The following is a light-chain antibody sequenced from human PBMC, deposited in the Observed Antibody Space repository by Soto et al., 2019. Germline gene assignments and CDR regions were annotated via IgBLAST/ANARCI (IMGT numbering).Light chain of an antibody. Sequence: EVVLTQSPATLSLSPGERATLSCRASQTISTYLAWYQQKHGQSPRLLISDASNRATGIPARFSGSGTGTDFTLTISSLEPEDFVVYYCQQRSNWTPTFGQGTKLEIK. CDR2: DAS. J-gene: IGKJ2*01. CDR3: QQRSNWTPT. CDR1: QTISTY. V-gene: IGKV3-11*01.